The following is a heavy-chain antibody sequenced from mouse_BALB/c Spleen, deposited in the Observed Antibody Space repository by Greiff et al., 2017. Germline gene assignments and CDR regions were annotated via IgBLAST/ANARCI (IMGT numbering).Heavy chain of an antibody. Sequence: VQLQESGAELARPGASVKLSCKASGYTFTSYWMQWVKQRPGQGLEWIGAIYPGDGDTRYTQKFKGKATLTADKSSSTAYMQLSSLASEDSAVYYCARGKGNYDYYAMDYWGQGTSVTVSS. CDR2: IYPGDGDT. CDR3: ARGKGNYDYYAMDY. V-gene: IGHV1-87*01. CDR1: GYTFTSYW. J-gene: IGHJ4*01. D-gene: IGHD2-1*01.